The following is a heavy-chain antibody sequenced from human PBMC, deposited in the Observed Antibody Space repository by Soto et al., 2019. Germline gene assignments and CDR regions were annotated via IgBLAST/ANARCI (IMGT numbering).Heavy chain of an antibody. D-gene: IGHD6-6*01. J-gene: IGHJ5*02. CDR3: ARGSIAAPPGWFDP. Sequence: TLYLTCHVTGGSISSYYWGWIRGPAGKGLEWIGRIYTSGSTNYNPSLKSRVTMSVDTSKNQFSLKLSSVTAADTAVYYCARGSIAAPPGWFDPWGQGTLVTV. CDR1: GGSISSYY. CDR2: IYTSGST. V-gene: IGHV4-4*07.